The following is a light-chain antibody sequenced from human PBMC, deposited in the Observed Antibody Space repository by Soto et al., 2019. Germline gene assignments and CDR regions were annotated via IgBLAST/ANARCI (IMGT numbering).Light chain of an antibody. CDR2: AAS. J-gene: IGKJ1*01. CDR3: QQYGYSFWT. V-gene: IGKV3-20*01. Sequence: EIVLTQSPGTLSLSPGERATLSCRASQSVSSSYLAWYQQKPGQAPRLVIYAASNRATGIPDRFSGSGSGTDFTLTITRLEPEDFAVYYCQQYGYSFWTFGQGTKVDIK. CDR1: QSVSSSY.